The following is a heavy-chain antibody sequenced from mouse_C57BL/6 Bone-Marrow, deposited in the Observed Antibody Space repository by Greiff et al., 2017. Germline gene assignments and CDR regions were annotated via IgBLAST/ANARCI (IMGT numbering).Heavy chain of an antibody. D-gene: IGHD1-1*01. CDR1: GYTFTSYW. Sequence: QVQLQQPGAELVKPGASVQLSCKASGYTFTSYWMHWVKQRPGQGLEWIGMIHPNSGSTNYNEKFKSKATLTVDKSSSTAYMQLSSLTSGDSAVYYWASGLRTRFAYWGQGTLVTVSA. CDR2: IHPNSGST. V-gene: IGHV1-64*01. J-gene: IGHJ3*01. CDR3: ASGLRTRFAY.